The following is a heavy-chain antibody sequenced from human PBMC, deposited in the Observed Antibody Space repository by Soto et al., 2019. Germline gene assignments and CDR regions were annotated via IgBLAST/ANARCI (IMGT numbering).Heavy chain of an antibody. Sequence: GGSLRLSCAASGFTFSSYWMSWVRQAPGKGLEWVANIKQDGSEKYYVDSVKGRFTISRDNAKNSLYLQMNSLRAEDTAVYYCARDRDIVVVVAALSGAFDIWGHGTMVTVSS. CDR2: IKQDGSEK. V-gene: IGHV3-7*01. CDR3: ARDRDIVVVVAALSGAFDI. D-gene: IGHD2-15*01. CDR1: GFTFSSYW. J-gene: IGHJ3*02.